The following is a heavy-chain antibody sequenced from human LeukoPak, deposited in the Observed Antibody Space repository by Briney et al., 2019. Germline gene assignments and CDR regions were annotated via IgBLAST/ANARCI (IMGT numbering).Heavy chain of an antibody. J-gene: IGHJ4*02. CDR1: GFTFSSYA. Sequence: GGSLRLSCAASGFTFSSYAMHWVRQAPGKGLEWVAVISYDGSNKYYADSVKGRFTISRDNSKNTLYLQMNSLRAEDTAVYYCARGPSEWKLFDYWGQGTLVTVSS. CDR3: ARGPSEWKLFDY. V-gene: IGHV3-30*01. D-gene: IGHD1-26*01. CDR2: ISYDGSNK.